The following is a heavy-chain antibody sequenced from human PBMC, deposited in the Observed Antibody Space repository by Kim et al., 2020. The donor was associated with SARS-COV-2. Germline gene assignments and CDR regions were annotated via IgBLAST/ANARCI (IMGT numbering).Heavy chain of an antibody. Sequence: YAPKFQGRVTITADESTGTAYMELSSLRSEDTAVYYCARGYSSGWYWFDPWGQGTLVTVSS. J-gene: IGHJ5*02. V-gene: IGHV1-69*01. CDR3: ARGYSSGWYWFDP. D-gene: IGHD6-19*01.